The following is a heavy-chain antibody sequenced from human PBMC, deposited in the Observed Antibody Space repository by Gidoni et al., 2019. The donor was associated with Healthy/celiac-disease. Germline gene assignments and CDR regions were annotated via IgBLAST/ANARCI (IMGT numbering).Heavy chain of an antibody. CDR2: INHSGST. J-gene: IGHJ4*02. CDR3: AVGITMIVKPDY. V-gene: IGHV4-34*01. Sequence: QVQLQQWGAGLLKPSETLSLTCAVSGGSFSGYYWSWIRQPPGKGLEWIGEINHSGSTNYNPSLKSRVTISVDTSKNQFSLKLSSVTAADTAVYYCAVGITMIVKPDYWGQGTLVTVSS. CDR1: GGSFSGYY. D-gene: IGHD3-22*01.